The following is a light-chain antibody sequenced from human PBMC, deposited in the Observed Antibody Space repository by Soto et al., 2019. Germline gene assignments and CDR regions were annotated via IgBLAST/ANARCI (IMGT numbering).Light chain of an antibody. CDR3: QQSYSTPCT. J-gene: IGKJ3*01. CDR1: QSSSSY. CDR2: AAS. V-gene: IGKV1-39*01. Sequence: DIQMTQSPSSLSASVGDRVTITCRASQSSSSYLNWYQQKPGQAPKLLIYAASSLQSGVPSRFSGSGSGTDFTITISSRQPEDFATYYCQQSYSTPCTFGPGTKVDIK.